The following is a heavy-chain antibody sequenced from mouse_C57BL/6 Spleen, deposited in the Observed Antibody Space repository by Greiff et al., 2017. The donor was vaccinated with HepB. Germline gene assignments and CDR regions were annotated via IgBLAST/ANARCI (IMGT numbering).Heavy chain of an antibody. V-gene: IGHV3-6*01. D-gene: IGHD2-5*01. J-gene: IGHJ4*01. CDR1: GYSITSGYY. Sequence: EVQLVESGPGLVKPSQSLSLTCSVTGYSITSGYYWNWIRQFPGNKLEWMGYISYDGSNNYNPSLKNRISITRDTSKNQFFLKLNSVTTEDTATYYCARDGYSNRGYYAMDYWGQGTSVTVSS. CDR3: ARDGYSNRGYYAMDY. CDR2: ISYDGSN.